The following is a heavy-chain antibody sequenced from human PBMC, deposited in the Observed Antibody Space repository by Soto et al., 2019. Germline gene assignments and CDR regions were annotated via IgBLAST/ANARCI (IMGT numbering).Heavy chain of an antibody. CDR3: ASHYCGGDCYLIGWYDP. D-gene: IGHD2-21*01. CDR2: INPICGTT. CDR1: GGTFSSYA. J-gene: IGHJ5*02. Sequence: SVKVSCKASGGTFSSYAISWVRQAPGQGLEWMGRINPICGTTSYAQKSQGRVTMTGDKSTSTAYMELSSLRSEDTAVYYCASHYCGGDCYLIGWYDPWGQGSLVTFSS. V-gene: IGHV1-69*06.